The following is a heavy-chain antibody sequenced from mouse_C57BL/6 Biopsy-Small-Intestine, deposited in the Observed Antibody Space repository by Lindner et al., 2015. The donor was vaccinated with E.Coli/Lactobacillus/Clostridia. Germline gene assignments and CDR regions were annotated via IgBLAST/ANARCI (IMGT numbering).Heavy chain of an antibody. Sequence: SVKVSCKASGYTFTAYYIHWVRQAPGQGPEWMGRINPNSGDTSYAQNFQGRVTVTRDTSISTAYMELTRLRSDDTAVYYCMRGGRPGNDNSFDYWGQGTLVTVSS. CDR1: GYTFTAYY. CDR2: INPNSGDT. J-gene: IGHJ4*01. V-gene: IGHV1-64*01. CDR3: MRGGRPGNDNSFDY. D-gene: IGHD3-1*01.